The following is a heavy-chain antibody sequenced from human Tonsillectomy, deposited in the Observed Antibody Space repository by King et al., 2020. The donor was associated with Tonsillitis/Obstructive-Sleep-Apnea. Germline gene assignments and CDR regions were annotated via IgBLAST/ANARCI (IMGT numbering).Heavy chain of an antibody. CDR1: GFTFSSYW. Sequence: VQLVESGGGLVQPGGSLRLSCAASGFTFSSYWMSWVRQAPGKGLEWVANIKQGGREKYQVDSVKGRFTISRDNAKNSLYLQMNSLRAEDTAVYYCARDPHAFDIWGQGTMVTVSS. CDR2: IKQGGREK. V-gene: IGHV3-7*04. CDR3: ARDPHAFDI. J-gene: IGHJ3*02.